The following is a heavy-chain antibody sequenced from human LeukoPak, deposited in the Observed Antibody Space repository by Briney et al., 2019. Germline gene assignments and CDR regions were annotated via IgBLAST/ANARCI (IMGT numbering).Heavy chain of an antibody. J-gene: IGHJ5*02. CDR3: ACRMFASNWFQP. Sequence: GESLKISCKGSGYSFSGYWIGWVRQMPGKGLEWMAVIYPGDSRTRYNPSFQGQVTISVDKSINTAYLKWSSLKASDTALYYCACRMFASNWFQPWGQGTLVTVSS. D-gene: IGHD3-10*02. V-gene: IGHV5-51*01. CDR1: GYSFSGYW. CDR2: IYPGDSRT.